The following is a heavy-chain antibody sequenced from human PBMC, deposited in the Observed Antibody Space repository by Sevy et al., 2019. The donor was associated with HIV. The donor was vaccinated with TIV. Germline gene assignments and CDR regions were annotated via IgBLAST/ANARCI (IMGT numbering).Heavy chain of an antibody. J-gene: IGHJ4*02. Sequence: GGSLRLSCAASGFTFSSYGMHWVRQAPGKGLEWVAVIWYDGSNKYYADSVKGRFTISRDNSKNTLYLQMNSLRAEDTAVYYCAREGVRGSYIDYWGQGTLVTVSS. D-gene: IGHD3-10*01. CDR2: IWYDGSNK. V-gene: IGHV3-33*01. CDR1: GFTFSSYG. CDR3: AREGVRGSYIDY.